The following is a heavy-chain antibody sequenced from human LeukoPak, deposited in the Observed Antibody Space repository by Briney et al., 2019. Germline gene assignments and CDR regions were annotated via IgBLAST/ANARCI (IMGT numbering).Heavy chain of an antibody. Sequence: GGSLRLSCAASGFTFSDYYMSWIRQAPGKGLEWVSYISSSGGYRNYADSVKGRFTISRDDAKNPLYLQMNSLRAEDTAVYYCAREGFVVVPAATPPDYWGQGTLVTVSS. CDR1: GFTFSDYY. V-gene: IGHV3-11*06. J-gene: IGHJ4*02. D-gene: IGHD2-2*02. CDR3: AREGFVVVPAATPPDY. CDR2: ISSSGGYR.